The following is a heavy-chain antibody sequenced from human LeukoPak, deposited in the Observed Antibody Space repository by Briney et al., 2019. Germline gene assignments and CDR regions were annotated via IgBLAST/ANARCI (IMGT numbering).Heavy chain of an antibody. Sequence: RPGGSLRLSCAASGFTFDNYRMSWVRQAPGKGLEGVSTVNADGGNTYYADSVKARFTISRDNSKSTLILQMTSLRVEDTALYYCTKRVKYGGTWDHFADWGQGTLVTVSS. CDR2: VNADGGNT. V-gene: IGHV3-23*01. CDR3: TKRVKYGGTWDHFAD. D-gene: IGHD1-26*01. CDR1: GFTFDNYR. J-gene: IGHJ4*02.